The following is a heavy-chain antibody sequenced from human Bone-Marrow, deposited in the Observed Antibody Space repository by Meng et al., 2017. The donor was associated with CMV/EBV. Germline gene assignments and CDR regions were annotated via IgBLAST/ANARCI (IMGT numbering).Heavy chain of an antibody. Sequence: SGLSFSGHGLHWVRQAPGKGLEWVAVISYDGSDKYYADSVKGRFTISRDNSKDTLYLQMNSLRPEDMALYYCARSFFSYSRSSRLPNWGQGTLVTVSS. CDR2: ISYDGSDK. CDR1: GLSFSGHG. V-gene: IGHV3-30*03. CDR3: ARSFFSYSRSSRLPN. J-gene: IGHJ4*02. D-gene: IGHD6-6*01.